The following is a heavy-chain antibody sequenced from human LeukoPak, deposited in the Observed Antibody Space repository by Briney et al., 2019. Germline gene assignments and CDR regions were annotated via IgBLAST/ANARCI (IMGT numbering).Heavy chain of an antibody. D-gene: IGHD6-13*01. CDR3: AKDLGSSSWQGDAFDI. V-gene: IGHV3-30*02. Sequence: PGGSLRLSCAASGFTFSSYGMHWVRQAPGKGLEWVAVIWYGGSNKYYADSVKGRFTISRDNSKNTLYLQMNSLRAEDTAVYYCAKDLGSSSWQGDAFDIWGQGTMVTVSS. CDR2: IWYGGSNK. J-gene: IGHJ3*02. CDR1: GFTFSSYG.